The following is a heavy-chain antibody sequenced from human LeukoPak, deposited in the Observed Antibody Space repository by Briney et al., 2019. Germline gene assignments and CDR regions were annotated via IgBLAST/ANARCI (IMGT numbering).Heavy chain of an antibody. Sequence: NPSETLSLTCTVSGGSISSSSYYWGWIRQPPGKGLEWIGSIYYSGSTYYNPSLKSRVTISVDTSKNQFSLKLSSVTAADTAVYYCARPRNLYYDSSGLSAFDIWGQETMVTVSS. CDR3: ARPRNLYYDSSGLSAFDI. CDR2: IYYSGST. CDR1: GGSISSSSYY. J-gene: IGHJ3*02. D-gene: IGHD3-22*01. V-gene: IGHV4-39*01.